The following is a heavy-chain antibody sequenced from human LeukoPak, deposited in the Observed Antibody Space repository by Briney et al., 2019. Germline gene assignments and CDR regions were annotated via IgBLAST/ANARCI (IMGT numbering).Heavy chain of an antibody. CDR2: MNPKSGNT. J-gene: IGHJ6*03. CDR3: AIFPSVLQPPYYYMDV. V-gene: IGHV1-8*03. D-gene: IGHD3-16*01. CDR1: GYTFTSYD. Sequence: SVKVSCKASGYTFTSYDINWVRQATGQGLEWMGWMNPKSGNTGYAQKFQGRVTITRNTSINTAYMELSSLRSEDTAVYYCAIFPSVLQPPYYYMDVWGIGTTVTVSS.